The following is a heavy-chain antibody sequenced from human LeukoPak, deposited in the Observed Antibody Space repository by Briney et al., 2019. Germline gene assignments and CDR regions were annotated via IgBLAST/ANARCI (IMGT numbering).Heavy chain of an antibody. CDR2: IYYSGST. CDR1: GVSFSSGGYY. CDR3: AREAPYWYFDL. Sequence: SETLSLTCTVSGVSFSSGGYYWSWIRQPPGTGLEWIGYIYYSGSTNYNPSLKSRVTISRDTSNNQFSLKLSSLTAADTAVYYCAREAPYWYFDLWGRGTLVTVSS. V-gene: IGHV4-61*08. J-gene: IGHJ2*01.